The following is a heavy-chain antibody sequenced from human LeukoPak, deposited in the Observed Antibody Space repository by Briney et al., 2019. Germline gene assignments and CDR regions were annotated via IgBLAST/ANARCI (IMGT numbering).Heavy chain of an antibody. CDR2: IYTSGST. J-gene: IGHJ4*02. CDR1: GVSISSGSYY. V-gene: IGHV4-61*02. Sequence: SETLSLTCTVSGVSISSGSYYWSWIRQPAGKGLEWIVRIYTSGSTNYNPSLKSRVTISVDTSKNQFSLKLSSVTAADTAVYYCARGPTYCSSSSCLQGEWGQGTLVTVSS. CDR3: ARGPTYCSSSSCLQGE. D-gene: IGHD2-15*01.